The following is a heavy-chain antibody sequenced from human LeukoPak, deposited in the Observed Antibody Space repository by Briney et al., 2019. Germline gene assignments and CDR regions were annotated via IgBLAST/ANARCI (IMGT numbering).Heavy chain of an antibody. V-gene: IGHV3-48*01. Sequence: PGGSLRLSCAASGFTFSSYSMNWVRQAPGKGLDGVSYISISSSTIYYADSVKGRFTISRDNAKNSLYLQMNSLRAEDTAVYYCARGNPLWFGEFSSYWGQGTLVTVSS. CDR3: ARGNPLWFGEFSSY. J-gene: IGHJ4*02. CDR2: ISISSSTI. D-gene: IGHD3-10*01. CDR1: GFTFSSYS.